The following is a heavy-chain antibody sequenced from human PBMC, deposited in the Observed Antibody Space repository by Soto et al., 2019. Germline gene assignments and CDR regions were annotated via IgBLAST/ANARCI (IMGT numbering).Heavy chain of an antibody. D-gene: IGHD2-21*02. V-gene: IGHV3-74*01. J-gene: IGHJ4*02. CDR3: ARIRSTVTVRSYFDY. CDR2: ISGDGSSI. Sequence: GGSLRLSCAGSGFTFSSYWMHWVRQAPGKGLVWVSRISGDGSSISYADPVKGRFTISRDNAKNTVYLQMNSLGPEDTAIYYCARIRSTVTVRSYFDYWGQGTLVTVSS. CDR1: GFTFSSYW.